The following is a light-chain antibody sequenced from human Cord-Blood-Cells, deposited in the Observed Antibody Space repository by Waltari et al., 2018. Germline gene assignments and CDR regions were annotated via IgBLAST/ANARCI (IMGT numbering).Light chain of an antibody. CDR1: SSDVGSYNL. CDR2: EGS. J-gene: IGLJ3*02. V-gene: IGLV2-23*01. Sequence: QSALTQPASVSGSPGQSITISCTGTSSDVGSYNLVSWYQQHPGKAPKLMIYEGSKWPSGVSNRFSVSKSGNTASLTISGLQAEDEADYYCCSYAGSSTVFGGGTKLTVL. CDR3: CSYAGSSTV.